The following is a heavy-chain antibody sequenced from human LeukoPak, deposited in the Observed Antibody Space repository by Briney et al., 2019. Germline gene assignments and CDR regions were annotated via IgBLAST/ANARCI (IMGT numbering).Heavy chain of an antibody. J-gene: IGHJ4*02. CDR3: AKKPTDGLMGYFDY. CDR1: GFTFSGYA. CDR2: ISGSGGST. D-gene: IGHD5-24*01. Sequence: GGSLRLSCAASGFTFSGYAMSWVRQAPGKGLEWVSAISGSGGSTYYADSVKGRFTISRDNSKNTLYLQMNSLRAEDTAVYYCAKKPTDGLMGYFDYWGQGTLVTVSS. V-gene: IGHV3-23*01.